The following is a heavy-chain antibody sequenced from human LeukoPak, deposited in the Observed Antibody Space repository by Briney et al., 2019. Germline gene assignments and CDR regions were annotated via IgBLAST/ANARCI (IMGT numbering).Heavy chain of an antibody. CDR2: IYPGDSDT. CDR1: GYSFISYW. D-gene: IGHD5-18*01. CDR3: ARPPDSYGLDY. V-gene: IGHV5-51*01. J-gene: IGHJ4*02. Sequence: GESLQISCKGSGYSFISYWIGWVRQLPGKGLEWMGIIYPGDSDTRYSPSFQGQVTISADKSISTAYLQWSSLKASDTAMYYCARPPDSYGLDYWGQGTLVTVSS.